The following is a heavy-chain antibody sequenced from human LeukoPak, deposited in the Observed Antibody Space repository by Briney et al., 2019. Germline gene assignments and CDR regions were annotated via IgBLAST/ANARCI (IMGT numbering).Heavy chain of an antibody. J-gene: IGHJ4*02. Sequence: GASVKVSCKASGYTFTGYYMHWVRQAPGQGLEWMGWINPNSGGTNYAQKFQGRVTMTRNTSISTAYMELSRLRSDDTAMYYCHHSTWGLAGRVFDYWGQGTLVTVSS. CDR3: HHSTWGLAGRVFDY. V-gene: IGHV1-2*02. D-gene: IGHD7-27*01. CDR1: GYTFTGYY. CDR2: INPNSGGT.